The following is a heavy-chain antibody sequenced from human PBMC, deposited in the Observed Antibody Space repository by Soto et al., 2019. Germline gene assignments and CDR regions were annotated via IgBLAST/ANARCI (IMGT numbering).Heavy chain of an antibody. CDR2: MNPNSGDT. J-gene: IGHJ4*02. Sequence: QVQLVQSGAEVKKPGASVRVSCQASGFTFTRYDFNWVRQATGQGFEWLGWMNPNSGDTGHAQKIQGRVTMTRSTSISTAYMELSSLTSDDTAGYYCARAARNWRFDFWGQGPLVTVSS. CDR3: ARAARNWRFDF. D-gene: IGHD1-1*01. V-gene: IGHV1-8*01. CDR1: GFTFTRYD.